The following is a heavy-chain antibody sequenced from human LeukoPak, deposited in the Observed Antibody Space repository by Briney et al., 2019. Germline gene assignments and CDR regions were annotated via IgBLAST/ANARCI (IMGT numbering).Heavy chain of an antibody. CDR2: ISGSSGII. J-gene: IGHJ4*02. D-gene: IGHD3-22*01. CDR3: ARVKVSPYYYDSSVPLDY. Sequence: PGGSLRLSCAASGFTFNTYTMNWVRQAPGKGLEWVSYISGSSGIIDYGDSVKGRFTISRDNAKNSLYLQMNSLRAEDTAVYYCARVKVSPYYYDSSVPLDYWGQGTLVTVSS. CDR1: GFTFNTYT. V-gene: IGHV3-48*04.